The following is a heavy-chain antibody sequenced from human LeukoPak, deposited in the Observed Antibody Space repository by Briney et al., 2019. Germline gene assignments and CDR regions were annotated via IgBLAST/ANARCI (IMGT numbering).Heavy chain of an antibody. CDR2: IYYSGST. CDR1: GGSISSGGYS. V-gene: IGHV4-30-4*07. J-gene: IGHJ3*02. CDR3: ARDYYYDSSGYANDAFDI. D-gene: IGHD3-22*01. Sequence: SETLSLTCAVSGGSISSGGYSWSWIRQPPGKGLEWIGYIYYSGSTYYNPSLKSRVTISVDTSKNQFSLKLSSVTAADTAVYYCARDYYYDSSGYANDAFDIWGQGTMVTVS.